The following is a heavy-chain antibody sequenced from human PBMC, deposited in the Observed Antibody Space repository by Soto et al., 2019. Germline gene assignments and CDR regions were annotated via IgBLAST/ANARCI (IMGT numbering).Heavy chain of an antibody. J-gene: IGHJ5*02. CDR1: GGSFSGYY. D-gene: IGHD3-22*01. CDR3: ARAGGYYRSNWFDP. V-gene: IGHV4-34*01. Sequence: SETLSLTCAVYGGSFSGYYWSWIRQPPGKGLEWIGEINHSGSTDYNPSLKSRVTISVDTSKNQFSLKLSSVTAADTAVYYCARAGGYYRSNWFDPWGQGTLVTVSS. CDR2: INHSGST.